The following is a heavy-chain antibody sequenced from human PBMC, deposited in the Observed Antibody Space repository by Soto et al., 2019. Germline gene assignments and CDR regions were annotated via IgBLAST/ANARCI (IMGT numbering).Heavy chain of an antibody. V-gene: IGHV3-23*01. CDR2: ISGSGGTT. D-gene: IGHD6-19*01. CDR3: AKAANGWFSAVAS. J-gene: IGHJ3*02. CDR1: GFTFSSYA. Sequence: EVQLLESGGGLVQPGGSLRLSCAASGFTFSSYAMSWVRQAPGKGLEWVSAISGSGGTTYYADSVKGRFTFSRDNSKNTRYLQMNSLRAEGTAVYYCAKAANGWFSAVASWGQGTMVTVSS.